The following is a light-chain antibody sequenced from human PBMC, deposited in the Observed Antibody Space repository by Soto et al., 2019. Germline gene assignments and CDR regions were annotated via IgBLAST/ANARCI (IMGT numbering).Light chain of an antibody. CDR2: DAS. V-gene: IGKV1-5*01. J-gene: IGKJ4*01. CDR3: QQSYSTPT. Sequence: DIRMTQSPSTLSASVGDRVTITCRASQSISSWLAWYQQKPGKAPKVLIFDASSLESGVPSRFSGSGSGTDFILTISSLQPEDFATYYCQQSYSTPTFGGGTKVDI. CDR1: QSISSW.